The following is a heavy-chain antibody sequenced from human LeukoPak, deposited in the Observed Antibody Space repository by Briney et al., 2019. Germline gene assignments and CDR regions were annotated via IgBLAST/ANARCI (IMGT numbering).Heavy chain of an antibody. Sequence: GGSMRLSCAASGFTFSSYSMNWVRQAPGKGLEWVSSISSSSSYIYYTDSVKGRFTISRDNAKMSLFLQINSLRAEDTAVYYCARVLAPVVGAIGYWGQGTLVAVSS. J-gene: IGHJ4*02. D-gene: IGHD1-26*01. CDR2: ISSSSSYI. CDR1: GFTFSSYS. CDR3: ARVLAPVVGAIGY. V-gene: IGHV3-21*01.